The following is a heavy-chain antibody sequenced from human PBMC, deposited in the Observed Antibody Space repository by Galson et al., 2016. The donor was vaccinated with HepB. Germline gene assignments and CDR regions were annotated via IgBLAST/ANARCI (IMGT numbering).Heavy chain of an antibody. CDR3: ATRPAAGSPYYFDY. CDR1: GYTFTSYV. D-gene: IGHD6-13*01. Sequence: SVKVSCKASGYTFTSYVLSWVRQAPGQGLEWMGWINTSKGNTHYPQKFQDRVTLTIDTSTSTAYMDLRSLRSDDTAVYYCATRPAAGSPYYFDYWGQGTLVTVPS. V-gene: IGHV1-18*01. J-gene: IGHJ4*02. CDR2: INTSKGNT.